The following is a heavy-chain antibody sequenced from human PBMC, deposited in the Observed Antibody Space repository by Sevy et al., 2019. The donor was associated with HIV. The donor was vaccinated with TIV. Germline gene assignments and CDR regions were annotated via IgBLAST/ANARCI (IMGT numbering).Heavy chain of an antibody. D-gene: IGHD6-25*01. CDR2: ISGSGGST. CDR3: AKCKGGHRGYFDY. CDR1: GYTFSSYA. V-gene: IGHV3-23*01. Sequence: GGSLRLSCAASGYTFSSYAMSWVRQAPGKGLEWVSAISGSGGSTYYADSVKGRFTISRDNSKNTLYLQMNSLRAEDTAVYYCAKCKGGHRGYFDYWGQGTLVTVSS. J-gene: IGHJ4*02.